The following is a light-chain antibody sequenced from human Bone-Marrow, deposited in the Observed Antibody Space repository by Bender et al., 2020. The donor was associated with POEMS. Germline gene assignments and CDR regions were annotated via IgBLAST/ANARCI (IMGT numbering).Light chain of an antibody. CDR2: EVT. CDR1: CSDVGSFNL. V-gene: IGLV2-23*02. Sequence: QSALTQPASVSGSPGQSVTISCTATCSDVGSFNLVSWYQQHPGKPPKLIIFEVTTQPSGISGCFSCYKAGNAAPITIGGQETEEEDDYYCYSYAGSSGLFGGGTKLTVL. CDR3: YSYAGSSGL. J-gene: IGLJ2*01.